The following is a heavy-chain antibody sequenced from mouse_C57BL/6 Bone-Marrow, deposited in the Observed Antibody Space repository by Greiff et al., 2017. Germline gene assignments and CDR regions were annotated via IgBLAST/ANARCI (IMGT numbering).Heavy chain of an antibody. J-gene: IGHJ2*01. V-gene: IGHV1-55*01. CDR2: IYPTSGRT. CDR1: GYTFTSYW. CDR3: ARSGPLGRSFDY. Sequence: VQLQQPGAELVKPGASVKMSCKASGYTFTSYWITWVKQRPGQGLEWIGAIYPTSGRTNYNEKFKGKAILTVDTSSNTAYMQLSSLTAEDSAVFCGARSGPLGRSFDYWGQGTTLTVSS. D-gene: IGHD4-1*01.